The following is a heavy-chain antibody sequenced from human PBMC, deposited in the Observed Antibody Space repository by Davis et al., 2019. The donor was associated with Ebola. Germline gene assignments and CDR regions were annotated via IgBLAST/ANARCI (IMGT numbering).Heavy chain of an antibody. CDR3: ARGRAVRPRFDWFDP. Sequence: AASVKVSCKASGYTFTSYYMHWVRQATGQGLEWMGWMNPNSGNTGYTQKFQGRVTMTRNTSISTAYMELSSLRSEDTAVYYCARGRAVRPRFDWFDPWGQGTLVTVSS. CDR2: MNPNSGNT. D-gene: IGHD6-6*01. J-gene: IGHJ5*02. CDR1: GYTFTSYY. V-gene: IGHV1-8*02.